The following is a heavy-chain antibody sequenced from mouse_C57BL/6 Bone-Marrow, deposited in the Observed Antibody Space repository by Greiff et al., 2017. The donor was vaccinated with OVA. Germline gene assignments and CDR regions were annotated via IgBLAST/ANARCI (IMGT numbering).Heavy chain of an antibody. J-gene: IGHJ2*01. CDR1: GYTFTSYW. CDR2: IYPGSGST. Sequence: QVQLQQSGAELVKPGASVKMSCKASGYTFTSYWITWVKQRPGQGLEWIGDIYPGSGSTNYNEKFKSKATLTVDTSSSTAYMQRSSPTSEGSAVYYCAREDDGNGFDYWGQGTTLTVSS. D-gene: IGHD2-1*01. CDR3: AREDDGNGFDY. V-gene: IGHV1-55*01.